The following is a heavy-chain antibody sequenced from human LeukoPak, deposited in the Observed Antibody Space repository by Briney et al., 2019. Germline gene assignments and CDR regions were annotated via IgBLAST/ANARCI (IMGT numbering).Heavy chain of an antibody. CDR3: ARDSVSGDPGY. Sequence: PGGSLRLSCAASGFIFSSYSMNWVRQAPGKGLEWVSSISSSGYIYYADSVKGRFTNSRDNAKNSLYLQMNSLRAEDTAVYYCARDSVSGDPGYWGQGTLVTVSS. J-gene: IGHJ4*02. CDR1: GFIFSSYS. CDR2: ISSSGYI. D-gene: IGHD7-27*01. V-gene: IGHV3-21*01.